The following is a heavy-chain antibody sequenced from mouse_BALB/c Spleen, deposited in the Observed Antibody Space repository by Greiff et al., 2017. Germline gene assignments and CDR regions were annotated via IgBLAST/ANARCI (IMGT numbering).Heavy chain of an antibody. CDR1: GFNIKDYY. Sequence: EVQRVESGAELVRSGASVKLSCTASGFNIKDYYMHWVKQRPEQGLEWIGWIDPENGDTEYAPKFQGKATMTADTSSNTAYLQLSSLTSEDTAVYYCNAWGVRFAYWGQGTLVTVSA. CDR2: IDPENGDT. CDR3: NAWGVRFAY. V-gene: IGHV14-4*02. J-gene: IGHJ3*01.